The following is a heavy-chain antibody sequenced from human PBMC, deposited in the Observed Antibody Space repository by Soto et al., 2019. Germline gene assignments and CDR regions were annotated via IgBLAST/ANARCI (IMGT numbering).Heavy chain of an antibody. Sequence: ASGKSSSNATGYTFTSYGITWERQAPGQGLEWVGWISPYDGDTHQGQTLQGRVTMTTDTSTRTAHMELRSLRSDDTAVYSSARNRIKSTYGNNNYHYYG. J-gene: IGHJ6*01. V-gene: IGHV1-18*01. CDR2: ISPYDGDT. D-gene: IGHD4-17*01. CDR1: GYTFTSYG. CDR3: ARNRIKSTYGNNNYHYYG.